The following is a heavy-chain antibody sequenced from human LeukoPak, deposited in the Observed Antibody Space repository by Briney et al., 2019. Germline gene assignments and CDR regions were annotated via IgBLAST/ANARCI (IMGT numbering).Heavy chain of an antibody. D-gene: IGHD1-1*01. CDR1: SGSMSSYY. J-gene: IGHJ3*02. CDR3: ARENVATEAFDI. Sequence: SETLSLTCTVSSGSMSSYYWSWIRQSPGKGLEWIGYIYYSGSPNYNPSLKTRVTISVDTFKNQFSLKLSSVTAADTAVYYCARENVATEAFDIWGQGTMVTVSS. V-gene: IGHV4-59*01. CDR2: IYYSGSP.